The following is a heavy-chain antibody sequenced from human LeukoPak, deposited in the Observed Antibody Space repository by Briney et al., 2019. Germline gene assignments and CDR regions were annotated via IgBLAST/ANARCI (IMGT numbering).Heavy chain of an antibody. CDR1: GFTFSSYG. D-gene: IGHD1-20*01. CDR3: ATLTGTTGSDDY. CDR2: IWYDGSNK. V-gene: IGHV3-30*02. Sequence: TGGSLRLSCAASGFTFSSYGMHWVRQAPGKGLEWVAVIWYDGSNKYYADSVKGRFTVSRDNSKSTLFLQMSTLRAEDTAVYYCATLTGTTGSDDYWGQGTLVTVSS. J-gene: IGHJ4*02.